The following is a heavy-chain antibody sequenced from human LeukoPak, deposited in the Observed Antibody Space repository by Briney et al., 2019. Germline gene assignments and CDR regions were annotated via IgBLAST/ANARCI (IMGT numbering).Heavy chain of an antibody. J-gene: IGHJ4*02. CDR2: IYSGGST. Sequence: GGSLRLSCAASGFTASSNYMSWVRQAPGKGLEWVSVIYSGGSTYYADSVKGRFTISRDNSKNTLYLQMNSLRAEDTAVYYCARDSYDSSGYSTGLDYWGQGTLVTVSS. CDR3: ARDSYDSSGYSTGLDY. CDR1: GFTASSNY. V-gene: IGHV3-53*01. D-gene: IGHD3-22*01.